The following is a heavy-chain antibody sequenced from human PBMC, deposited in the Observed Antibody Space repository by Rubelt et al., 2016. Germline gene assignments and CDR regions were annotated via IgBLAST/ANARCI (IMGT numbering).Heavy chain of an antibody. J-gene: IGHJ4*02. Sequence: QVQLVQSGAEVKKPGASVKVSCKASGYTFTSYGISWVRQAPGQGLEWMGWTSAYNGNTNYAQKLQGRLTMTTDTSTSTAYMELRSLRSDDTAVYYCARDPLPVRGVIMTPTHWGQGTLVTVSS. CDR3: ARDPLPVRGVIMTPTH. D-gene: IGHD3-10*01. CDR2: TSAYNGNT. CDR1: GYTFTSYG. V-gene: IGHV1-18*01.